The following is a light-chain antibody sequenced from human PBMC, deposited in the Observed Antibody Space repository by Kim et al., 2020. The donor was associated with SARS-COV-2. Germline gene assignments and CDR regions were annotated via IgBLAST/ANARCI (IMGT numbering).Light chain of an antibody. CDR1: ESVSGSY. J-gene: IGKJ4*01. Sequence: PGERATLSCRVSESVSGSYLAWYQQKRGQAPRLIIHGATTRATGVPERFSGRGSGTDFTLTISRLEPEDFAVYHCQHYGSSPELAFGGGTKLEI. CDR3: QHYGSSPELA. CDR2: GAT. V-gene: IGKV3-20*01.